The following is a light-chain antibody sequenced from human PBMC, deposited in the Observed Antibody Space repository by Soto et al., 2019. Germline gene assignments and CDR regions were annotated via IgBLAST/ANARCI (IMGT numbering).Light chain of an antibody. CDR3: LQTYSLPVA. J-gene: IGKJ4*01. CDR1: QSIGSH. V-gene: IGKV1-39*01. CDR2: GAS. Sequence: IQVAQSPSSLSASVGDRVTITCRASQSIGSHLNWYQQKPGTAPHLLIYGASGLQGGVPSRFSGGGSGTDFTLTISTLQPEDFATYYCLQTYSLPVAFGGGTKVEIK.